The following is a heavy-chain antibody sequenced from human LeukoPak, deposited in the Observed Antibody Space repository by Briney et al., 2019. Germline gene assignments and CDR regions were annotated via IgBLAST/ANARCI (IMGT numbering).Heavy chain of an antibody. D-gene: IGHD6-13*01. Sequence: SVKVSCKASVVTLTNYAMNWVRQAPGQGLEWMGAIIPIHGTTNSAQKIQGRVTITADESTSTAYMELSSLSSEDTAVYYCARGSSSSWYNPFDYWGQGTLVTASS. V-gene: IGHV1-69*13. CDR2: IIPIHGTT. J-gene: IGHJ4*02. CDR3: ARGSSSSWYNPFDY. CDR1: VVTLTNYA.